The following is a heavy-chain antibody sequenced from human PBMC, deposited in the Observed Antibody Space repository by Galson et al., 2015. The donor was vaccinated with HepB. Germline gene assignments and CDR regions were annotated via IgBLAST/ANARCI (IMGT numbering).Heavy chain of an antibody. V-gene: IGHV2-70*01. D-gene: IGHD3-3*01. J-gene: IGHJ4*02. Sequence: PALVKPTQTLTLTSTFSGFSLSTSGMRVSWIRQPPGKALEWLALIDWDDDKYYSTSLKTRLTISKDTSKNQVVLTMTNMDPVDTATYYCARSAYYDFWSGYYFDYWGQGTLVTVSS. CDR1: GFSLSTSGMR. CDR2: IDWDDDK. CDR3: ARSAYYDFWSGYYFDY.